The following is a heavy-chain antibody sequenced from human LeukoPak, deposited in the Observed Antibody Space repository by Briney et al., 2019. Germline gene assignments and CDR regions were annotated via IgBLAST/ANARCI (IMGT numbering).Heavy chain of an antibody. CDR3: ARGSSGGSCYRL. D-gene: IGHD2-15*01. CDR2: INHSGST. J-gene: IGHJ4*02. Sequence: SETLSLTCAVYGGSFSGYYWSWIRQPPGKGLEWIGGINHSGSTNYNPSLKSRVTISVDTSQNQFSLKLSSVTAADTAVYYCARGSSGGSCYRLWGQGTLVTVSS. V-gene: IGHV4-34*01. CDR1: GGSFSGYY.